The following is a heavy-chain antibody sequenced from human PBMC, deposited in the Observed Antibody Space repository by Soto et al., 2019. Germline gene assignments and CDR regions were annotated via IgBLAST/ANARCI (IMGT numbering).Heavy chain of an antibody. J-gene: IGHJ3*02. CDR1: GFTFSSYA. V-gene: IGHV3-23*01. D-gene: IGHD6-19*01. CDR3: TASSGWYNAFDI. Sequence: GGSLRLSCAASGFTFSSYAMSWVRQAPGKGLEWVSAIKGRFTISRDNSKNTLYLQMNSLRAEDTAVYYCTASSGWYNAFDIWGQGTMVTVSS. CDR2: I.